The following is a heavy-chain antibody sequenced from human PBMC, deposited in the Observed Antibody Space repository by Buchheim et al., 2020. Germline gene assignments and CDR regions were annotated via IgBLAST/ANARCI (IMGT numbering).Heavy chain of an antibody. J-gene: IGHJ4*02. V-gene: IGHV2-70*04. CDR2: IDWDDNK. Sequence: QVTLKESGPALVKPTQTLTLTCTFSGFSLSTSGMRVGWIRQPPGKALEWLARIDWDDNKFYSTSLKTRLTISKDTSKNQVVLTMTNMDPVDTATYYCAREADYYDSSGYFFDYWGQGTL. CDR3: AREADYYDSSGYFFDY. D-gene: IGHD3-22*01. CDR1: GFSLSTSGMR.